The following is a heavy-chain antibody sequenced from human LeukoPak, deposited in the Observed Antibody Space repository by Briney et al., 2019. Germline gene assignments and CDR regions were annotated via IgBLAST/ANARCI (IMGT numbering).Heavy chain of an antibody. CDR2: VNEDGSAK. CDR1: GLTFSNYW. CDR3: AKDHIAVAGLYGMDV. J-gene: IGHJ6*02. Sequence: GGSLRLSCVVSGLTFSNYWMIWVRQAPGKGLESVAIVNEDGSAKYYLDSVKGRFTISRDNARNSLYLEMNSLRAEDTAVYYCAKDHIAVAGLYGMDVWGQGTTVTVSS. V-gene: IGHV3-7*01. D-gene: IGHD6-19*01.